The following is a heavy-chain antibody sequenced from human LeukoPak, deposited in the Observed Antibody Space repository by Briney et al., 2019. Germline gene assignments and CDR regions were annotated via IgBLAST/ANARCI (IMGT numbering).Heavy chain of an antibody. CDR3: ASAAAGIGGWFDP. CDR2: IYYSGST. D-gene: IGHD6-13*01. CDR1: GGSISSGGYY. J-gene: IGHJ5*02. Sequence: SETLSLTCTVSGGSISSGGYYWSWIRQHPGKGLEWIGYIYYSGSTYYNPSLKSRVTISVDTSKNQFSLKLSSVTAADTAVYYCASAAAGIGGWFDPWGQGTLVTVSS. V-gene: IGHV4-31*03.